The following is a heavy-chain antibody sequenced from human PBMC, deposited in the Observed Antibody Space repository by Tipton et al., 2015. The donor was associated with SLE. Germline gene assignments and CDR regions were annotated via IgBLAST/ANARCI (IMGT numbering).Heavy chain of an antibody. V-gene: IGHV4-39*07. CDR3: ARDESSDSGGYYDY. CDR1: GGSISSSNNY. D-gene: IGHD3-22*01. CDR2: IYSSGTT. J-gene: IGHJ4*02. Sequence: TLSLTCTVSGGSISSSNNYWDWFRQPPGEGLEWIGRIYSSGTTNYNPSLKSRVTMSVDTSKNQFSLKLNSVTAADTAVYYCARDESSDSGGYYDYWGQGTLVTVSS.